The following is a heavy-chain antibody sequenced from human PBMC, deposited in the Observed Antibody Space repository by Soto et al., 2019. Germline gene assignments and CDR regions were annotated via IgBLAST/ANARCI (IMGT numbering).Heavy chain of an antibody. D-gene: IGHD6-13*01. CDR3: ARVDMGSSRRYYFDY. CDR2: INAGNGNT. V-gene: IGHV1-3*01. CDR1: GYTFTSYA. J-gene: IGHJ4*02. Sequence: ASVKVSCKASGYTFTSYAMHWVRQAPGQRLEWMGWINAGNGNTKYSQKFQGRVTITRDTSASTAYMELSSLRSEDTAVYYCARVDMGSSRRYYFDYWGQGTLVTVSS.